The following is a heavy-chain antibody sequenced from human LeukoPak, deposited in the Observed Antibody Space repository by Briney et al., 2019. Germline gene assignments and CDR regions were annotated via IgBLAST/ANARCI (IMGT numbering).Heavy chain of an antibody. Sequence: GGSLRLSCAASGFTFSSYGMHWVRQAPGKGLEWVAVIWYDGSNKYYADSVKGRFTISRDNSKNTLYLQMNSLRAEDTAVYYCARASGWYHLDAFDIWGQGTMVTVSS. V-gene: IGHV3-33*01. CDR1: GFTFSSYG. D-gene: IGHD6-19*01. J-gene: IGHJ3*02. CDR3: ARASGWYHLDAFDI. CDR2: IWYDGSNK.